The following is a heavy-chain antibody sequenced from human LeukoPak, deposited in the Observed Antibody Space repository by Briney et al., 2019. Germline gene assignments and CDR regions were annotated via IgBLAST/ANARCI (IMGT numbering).Heavy chain of an antibody. V-gene: IGHV4-34*01. CDR1: GGSFSGYY. CDR2: INHSGST. D-gene: IGHD6-13*01. J-gene: IGHJ6*03. Sequence: PSETLSLTCAVYGGSFSGYYWSWIRQPPGKGLEWIGEINHSGSTNYNPSLKSRVTISVDTSKNQFSLKLSSVTAADTAVYYCARGRSKTLYSSSWYNDYYYYYMDVWGKGTTVTVSS. CDR3: ARGRSKTLYSSSWYNDYYYYYMDV.